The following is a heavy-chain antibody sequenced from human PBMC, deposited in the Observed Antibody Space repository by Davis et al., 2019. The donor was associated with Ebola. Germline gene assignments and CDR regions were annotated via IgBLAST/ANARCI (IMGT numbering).Heavy chain of an antibody. V-gene: IGHV1-2*02. D-gene: IGHD2-2*01. CDR3: ATTYYQLLGGGRSDP. CDR1: GYTFTGYY. Sequence: ASVKVSCKASGYTFTGYYMHWVRQAPGQGLEWMGWINPNSGGTNYAQKFQGRVTMTEDTSTDTAYMELSSLRSEDTAVYYCATTYYQLLGGGRSDPWGQGTLVTVSS. CDR2: INPNSGGT. J-gene: IGHJ5*02.